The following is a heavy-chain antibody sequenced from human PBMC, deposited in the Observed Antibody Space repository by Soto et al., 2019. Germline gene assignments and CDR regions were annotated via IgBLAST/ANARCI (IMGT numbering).Heavy chain of an antibody. Sequence: QVQLVESGGGVVQPGRSLRLSCAASGFTFSSYGMHWVRQAPGKGLEWVAVISYDGSNKYYADSVKGRFTISRDNSKNTLYLQMNSLRAEDTAVYYCAKHDYGDYGQGDYWGQGTLVTFSS. J-gene: IGHJ4*02. CDR3: AKHDYGDYGQGDY. CDR1: GFTFSSYG. V-gene: IGHV3-30*18. CDR2: ISYDGSNK. D-gene: IGHD4-17*01.